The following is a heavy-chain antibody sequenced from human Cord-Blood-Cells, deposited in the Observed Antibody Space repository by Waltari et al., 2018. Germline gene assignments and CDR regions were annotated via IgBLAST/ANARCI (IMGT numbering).Heavy chain of an antibody. CDR3: ARQDSSSWYNWFDP. J-gene: IGHJ5*02. V-gene: IGHV4-34*01. D-gene: IGHD6-13*01. Sequence: QVQLQQWGAGLLKPSETLSLTFAVHGGSFSGYYWSWLRQPPGKGLEWIGEINHSGSTNYNPSLKSRVTISVDTSKNQFSLKLSSVTAADTAVYYCARQDSSSWYNWFDPWGQGTLVTVSS. CDR1: GGSFSGYY. CDR2: INHSGST.